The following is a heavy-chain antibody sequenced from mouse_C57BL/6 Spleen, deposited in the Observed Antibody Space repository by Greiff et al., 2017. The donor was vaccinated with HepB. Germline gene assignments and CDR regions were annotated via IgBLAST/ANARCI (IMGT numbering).Heavy chain of an antibody. CDR3: ARSDGYPYYFDD. CDR2: IYPGGGYT. D-gene: IGHD2-3*01. Sequence: VQLQQSGAELVRPGTSVKMSCKASGYTFTNYWIGWAKQRPGHGLEWIGDIYPGGGYTNYKEKFKGKATLTADKSSSTAYMQFSSLTSEDSAIYYCARSDGYPYYFDDWGQGTTLTVSS. V-gene: IGHV1-63*01. J-gene: IGHJ2*01. CDR1: GYTFTNYW.